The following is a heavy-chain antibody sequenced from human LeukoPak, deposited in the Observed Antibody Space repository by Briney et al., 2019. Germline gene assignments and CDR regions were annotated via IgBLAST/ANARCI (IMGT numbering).Heavy chain of an antibody. D-gene: IGHD4/OR15-4a*01. Sequence: GGSLRLSCAASEFTFSSYWMSWVRQAPGKGLGWVASIKQDGSEKYYVDSVKGRVTISRDNAKDSLYLQMNSLRAEDTAVYYCARVFGAGYSDYWGQGTLVTVSS. CDR2: IKQDGSEK. CDR1: EFTFSSYW. CDR3: ARVFGAGYSDY. V-gene: IGHV3-7*01. J-gene: IGHJ4*02.